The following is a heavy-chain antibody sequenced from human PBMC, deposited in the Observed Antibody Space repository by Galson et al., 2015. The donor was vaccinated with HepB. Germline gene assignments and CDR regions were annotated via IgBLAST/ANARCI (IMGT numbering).Heavy chain of an antibody. J-gene: IGHJ4*02. D-gene: IGHD1-26*01. CDR3: ARLIVGATKYYFDY. CDR1: GGSISSSSYY. V-gene: IGHV4-39*01. CDR2: IYYSGST. Sequence: LSLTCTVSGGSISSSSYYWGWIRQPPGKGLEWIGSIYYSGSTYYNPSLKGRVTISVDTSKNQFSLKLSSVTAADTAVYYCARLIVGATKYYFDYWGQGTLVTVSS.